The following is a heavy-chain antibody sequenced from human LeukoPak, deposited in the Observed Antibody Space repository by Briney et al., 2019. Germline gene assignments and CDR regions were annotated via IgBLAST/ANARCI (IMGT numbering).Heavy chain of an antibody. D-gene: IGHD2-15*01. CDR2: IYPGDSDT. V-gene: IGHV5-51*01. CDR1: GYSFTSYW. Sequence: GESLKISCKGSGYSFTSYWIGWVRQMPGKGLEWMGIIYPGDSDTRYSPSFQGQVTISADKSISTAYLQWSSLKASDTAMYYCARGYCSGGSCYTPYYGMDVWGQGTTVTVSS. CDR3: ARGYCSGGSCYTPYYGMDV. J-gene: IGHJ6*02.